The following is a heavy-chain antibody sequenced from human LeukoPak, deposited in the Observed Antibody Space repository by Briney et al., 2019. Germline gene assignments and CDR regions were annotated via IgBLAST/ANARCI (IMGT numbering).Heavy chain of an antibody. J-gene: IGHJ3*02. Sequence: PGGSLRLSCAASGFTFDNYGMSWVSQAPGKGLEWVSGINWNGGSTGYADSVKGLFTISRDNAKNSLYLQMNSLRAEDTALYYCARIDTYYYDSSGYYSAFDIWGQGTIVTVSS. D-gene: IGHD3-22*01. V-gene: IGHV3-20*04. CDR3: ARIDTYYYDSSGYYSAFDI. CDR2: INWNGGST. CDR1: GFTFDNYG.